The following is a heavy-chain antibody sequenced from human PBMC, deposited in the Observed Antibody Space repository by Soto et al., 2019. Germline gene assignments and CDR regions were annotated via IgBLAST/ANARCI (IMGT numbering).Heavy chain of an antibody. Sequence: QVQLQESGPGLVKPSQTLSLTCTVSGGSISSCGYYWSWIRQHPGKGLEWIGYIYYSGSTYYNPSLKSLVTMSVDTSKNLVSLKLNSVTAADTAVYYCARGTPNDYGDYSYFDNWGQGTLVTVSS. CDR1: GGSISSCGYY. CDR3: ARGTPNDYGDYSYFDN. D-gene: IGHD4-17*01. CDR2: IYYSGST. V-gene: IGHV4-31*01. J-gene: IGHJ4*02.